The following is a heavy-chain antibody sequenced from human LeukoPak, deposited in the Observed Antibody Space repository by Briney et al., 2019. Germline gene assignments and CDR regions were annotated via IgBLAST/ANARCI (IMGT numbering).Heavy chain of an antibody. Sequence: GGSLRLSCAASGFTVSSNYMSWVRQAPGKGLEWVSVIYSGGSTYYADSVKGRFTNSRDKYKNTLYLQMNSLRAEDTAVYYCARDRGIWTAGFDYWGQGTLVTVSS. J-gene: IGHJ4*02. CDR2: IYSGGST. CDR1: GFTVSSNY. CDR3: ARDRGIWTAGFDY. V-gene: IGHV3-66*02. D-gene: IGHD2-21*01.